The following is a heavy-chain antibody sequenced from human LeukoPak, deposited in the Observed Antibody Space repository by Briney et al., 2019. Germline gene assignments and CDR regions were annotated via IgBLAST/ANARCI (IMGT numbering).Heavy chain of an antibody. CDR2: IYNSGST. CDR1: GASISSGDYY. CDR3: ARAKGPGAHYSWFDP. V-gene: IGHV4-30-4*01. Sequence: ASQTLSLTCTVSGASISSGDYYWSWLRQPPGKGLEWIGYIYNSGSTFYNPSLKSRLTISVDTSKKQFSLKLSSVAAADTAVYYCARAKGPGAHYSWFDPWGQGTLVTVSS. J-gene: IGHJ5*02. D-gene: IGHD2-2*01.